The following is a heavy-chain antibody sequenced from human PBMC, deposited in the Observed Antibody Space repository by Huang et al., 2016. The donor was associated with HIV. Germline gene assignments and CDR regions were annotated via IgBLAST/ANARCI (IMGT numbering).Heavy chain of an antibody. Sequence: QILLIESGGGVVQPGRSLRLSCAASGFTFSSYGMPWVRQAPCKGMEWVAVISDDEDNKYYADSVRGRFTISRDNSKNTLYLQMNSLRIEDTAVYYCARGPIRFLAWLLNFDYWGQGALVTVSS. D-gene: IGHD3-3*01. CDR1: GFTFSSYG. CDR3: ARGPIRFLAWLLNFDY. CDR2: ISDDEDNK. V-gene: IGHV3-30*03. J-gene: IGHJ4*02.